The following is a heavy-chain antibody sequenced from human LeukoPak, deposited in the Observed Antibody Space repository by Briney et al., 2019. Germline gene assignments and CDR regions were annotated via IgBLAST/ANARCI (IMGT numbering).Heavy chain of an antibody. V-gene: IGHV4-59*01. CDR2: IYYSGST. CDR3: ASIPDSSGYFAFDI. Sequence: SETLSLTCTVSGGSISSYYWSWIRQPPGKGLEWIGYIYYSGSTNYNPSLKSRVTISVDTSKNQFSLKLSSVTAADTAVYYCASIPDSSGYFAFDIWGQGTMVTVSS. CDR1: GGSISSYY. J-gene: IGHJ3*02. D-gene: IGHD3-22*01.